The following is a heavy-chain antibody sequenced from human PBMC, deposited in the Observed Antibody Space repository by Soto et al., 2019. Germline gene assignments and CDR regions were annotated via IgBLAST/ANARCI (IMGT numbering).Heavy chain of an antibody. CDR3: ARSIDP. J-gene: IGHJ5*02. CDR1: GDSIRSSTYY. V-gene: IGHV4-39*07. CDR2: MFYSGNT. Sequence: PSETLSLTCTVSGDSIRSSTYYWGWIRQPPGKGLEWIGSMFYSGNTYYNPSLKSRVTLSIDTSKNQFSLKLSSVTAADTAVYYCARSIDPWGQGTLVTVSS.